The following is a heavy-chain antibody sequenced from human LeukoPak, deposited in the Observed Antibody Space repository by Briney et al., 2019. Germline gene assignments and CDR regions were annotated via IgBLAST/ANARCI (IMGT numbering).Heavy chain of an antibody. D-gene: IGHD6-6*01. J-gene: IGHJ4*02. CDR1: GGSFSGYY. CDR3: ARGGMRKGYMRYSSSSHPDYFDY. Sequence: SETLSLPCAVYGGSFSGYYWSWIRQPPGKGLEWIGEINHSGSTNYNPSLKSRVTISVDTSKNQSSLKLSSVTAADTAVYYCARGGMRKGYMRYSSSSHPDYFDYWGQGTLVTVSS. V-gene: IGHV4-34*01. CDR2: INHSGST.